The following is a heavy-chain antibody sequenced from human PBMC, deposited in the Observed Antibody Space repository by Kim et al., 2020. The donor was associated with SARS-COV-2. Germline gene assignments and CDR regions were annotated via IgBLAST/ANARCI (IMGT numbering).Heavy chain of an antibody. CDR3: ARGLASAYYSMIVVVITGNYFDY. CDR2: INHSGST. CDR1: GGSFSGYY. V-gene: IGHV4-34*01. Sequence: SETLSLTCAVYGGSFSGYYWSWIRQPPGKGLEWMGEINHSGSTNYNPSLKSRVTISVDTSKNQFSLKLSSVTAADTAVYYCARGLASAYYSMIVVVITGNYFDYWGQGTPVTVSS. D-gene: IGHD3-22*01. J-gene: IGHJ4*02.